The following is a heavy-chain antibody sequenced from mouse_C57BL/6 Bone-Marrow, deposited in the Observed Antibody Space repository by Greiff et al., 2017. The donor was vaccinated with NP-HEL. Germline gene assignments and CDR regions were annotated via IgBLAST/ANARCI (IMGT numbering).Heavy chain of an antibody. Sequence: QVQLQQSGAELARPGASVKLSCKASGYTFTSYGISWVKQRTGQGLEWIGEIYPRSGNTYYNEKFKGKATLTADKSSSTAYMELRSLTSEDSAVYFCARSYYGSRPHYYAMDYWGQGTSVTVSS. CDR1: GYTFTSYG. D-gene: IGHD1-1*01. CDR3: ARSYYGSRPHYYAMDY. V-gene: IGHV1-81*01. J-gene: IGHJ4*01. CDR2: IYPRSGNT.